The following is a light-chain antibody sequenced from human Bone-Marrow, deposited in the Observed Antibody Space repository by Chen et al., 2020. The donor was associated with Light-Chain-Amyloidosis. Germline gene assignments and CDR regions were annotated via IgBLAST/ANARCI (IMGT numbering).Light chain of an antibody. CDR3: QQYNDWPLA. J-gene: IGKJ4*01. V-gene: IGKV3-15*01. CDR2: DAS. Sequence: EILVPQSPATLSLSPGERATLSCRDSTGLNNKSAWYQQKPGQAPRLVIYDASTMATDIPSSFRGSGSGTEFALTIASLTSEDFALYYCQQYNDWPLAFGGGTKVE. CDR1: TGLNNK.